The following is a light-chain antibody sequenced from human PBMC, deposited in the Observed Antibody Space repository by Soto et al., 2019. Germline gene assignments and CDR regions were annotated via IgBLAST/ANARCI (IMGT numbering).Light chain of an antibody. CDR1: QSVSTN. V-gene: IGKV3-15*01. CDR2: GAS. Sequence: ETVMTQSPATLSVSPGESATLSCRASQSVSTNLAWYQQKPGQAPRLLIYGASTRVTGMPARFSGSGSGTDFTLTISSLQSEDSAVYYCQQYKNWPRTFGQGTKVEIK. J-gene: IGKJ1*01. CDR3: QQYKNWPRT.